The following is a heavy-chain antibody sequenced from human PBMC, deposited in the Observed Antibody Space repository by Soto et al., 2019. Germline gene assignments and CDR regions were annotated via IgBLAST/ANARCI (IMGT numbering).Heavy chain of an antibody. CDR3: ARQSIFGVVIISGGNDAFDI. D-gene: IGHD3-3*01. Sequence: ASVKVSCKASGYTFTSYGISWVRQAPGQGLEWMGWISAYNGNTNYAQKLQGRVTMTTDTSTSTAYMELRSLRSDDTAVYYCARQSIFGVVIISGGNDAFDIWGQGTMVTVSS. V-gene: IGHV1-18*01. J-gene: IGHJ3*02. CDR2: ISAYNGNT. CDR1: GYTFTSYG.